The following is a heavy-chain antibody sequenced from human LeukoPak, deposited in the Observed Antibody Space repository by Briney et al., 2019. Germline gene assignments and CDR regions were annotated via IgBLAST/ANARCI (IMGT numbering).Heavy chain of an antibody. D-gene: IGHD2-15*01. CDR2: IKQDGSEK. CDR1: GFTFSSYW. CDR3: AADSGGSRY. J-gene: IGHJ4*02. V-gene: IGHV3-7*01. Sequence: PGGSLRLSCAASGFTFSSYWKSWIRQAPGRGLEWVANIKQDGSEKYYADSVKGRFTISRDNAKNSLYLQMNSLRVEDTAMYYCAADSGGSRYWGQGTLATVSS.